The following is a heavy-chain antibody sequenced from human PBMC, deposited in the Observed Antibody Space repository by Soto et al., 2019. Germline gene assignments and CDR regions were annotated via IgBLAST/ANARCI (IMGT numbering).Heavy chain of an antibody. J-gene: IGHJ6*02. D-gene: IGHD3-9*01. CDR3: ARLLTVQQDYYYGMDV. V-gene: IGHV4-59*08. Sequence: QVQLQESGPGLVKPSETLSLTCTVSGGSISSYYWSWIRQPPGKGLEWIGDIYYSGSTNYNPSLKSRVTISVDTSKNQFSLKLSSVTAADTAVYYCARLLTVQQDYYYGMDVWGQGTTVTVSS. CDR1: GGSISSYY. CDR2: IYYSGST.